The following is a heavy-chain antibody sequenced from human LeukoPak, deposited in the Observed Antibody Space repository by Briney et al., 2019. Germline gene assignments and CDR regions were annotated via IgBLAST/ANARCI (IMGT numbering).Heavy chain of an antibody. CDR2: IYYSGST. J-gene: IGHJ4*02. Sequence: SETLSLTCTVSGGSISTYYWSWIRQPPGKGLEWIGYIYYSGSTNYSPSLQSQVTISVDTSRNQFSLRLISVTAADTAMYYCARSGTKTNGFDYWGQGTLSPSPQ. CDR3: ARSGTKTNGFDY. CDR1: GGSISTYY. V-gene: IGHV4-59*01. D-gene: IGHD2-8*01.